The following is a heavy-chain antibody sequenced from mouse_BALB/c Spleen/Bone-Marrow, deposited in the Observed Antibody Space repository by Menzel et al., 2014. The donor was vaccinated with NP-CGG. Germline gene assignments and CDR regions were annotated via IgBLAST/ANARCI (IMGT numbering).Heavy chain of an antibody. Sequence: DVMLVESGGGLVQPGGSMKLSCVASGFTFSNYWMNWVRQSPEKGLEWVAEIRLKSNNYAIHYAESVKGRFTISRDDSKSSDYLQKNNLRTEDTGIYYCTREYGRGYWYFDGWGAGTTGTVSS. D-gene: IGHD2-10*02. CDR2: IRLKSNNYAI. CDR3: TREYGRGYWYFDG. CDR1: GFTFSNYW. J-gene: IGHJ1*01. V-gene: IGHV6-6*02.